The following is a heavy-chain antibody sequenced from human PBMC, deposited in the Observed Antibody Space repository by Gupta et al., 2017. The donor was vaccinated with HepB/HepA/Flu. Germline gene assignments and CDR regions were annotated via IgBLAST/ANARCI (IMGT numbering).Heavy chain of an antibody. CDR3: ANSHDDSSGYYQFDN. J-gene: IGHJ4*02. D-gene: IGHD3-22*01. V-gene: IGHV4-34*01. Sequence: QVQLQQWGAGLLKPSETLSLTCTAYGGSFSAHYWSWIRQPPGKGLEWIGEINHSGSTNYNPALKSRVTISVEKAKNKVAMKLSSVTAAETAVYYCANSHDDSSGYYQFDNGGQGTLVIVSS. CDR1: GGSFSAHY. CDR2: INHSGST.